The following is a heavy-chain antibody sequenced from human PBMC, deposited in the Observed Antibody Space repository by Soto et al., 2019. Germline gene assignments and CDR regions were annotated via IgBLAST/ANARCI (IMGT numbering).Heavy chain of an antibody. D-gene: IGHD6-13*01. CDR1: GGSISSSNYY. Sequence: QLQLQESGPGLVKPSETLSLTCTVSGGSISSSNYYWGWIRQPPGKGLEWIGSIFYSGSPSYNPSLKSRVTISVDTSKNQFSLKLSSVTAADTAVYYCARSYSSSWYWVFDYWGQGTLVTVSS. CDR3: ARSYSSSWYWVFDY. V-gene: IGHV4-39*01. J-gene: IGHJ4*02. CDR2: IFYSGSP.